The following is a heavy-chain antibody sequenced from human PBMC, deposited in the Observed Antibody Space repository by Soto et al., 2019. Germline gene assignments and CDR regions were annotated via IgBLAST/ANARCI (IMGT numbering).Heavy chain of an antibody. Sequence: GGSLRLSCAASGFTFRNYSMNWVRPAPGKGLEWVSYISTDSSSIYYADSVKGRFTISRDDARNSLFLQMDSLRDDDTAVYYCARSGVLLRYYFDSWGQGTLVTVSS. CDR1: GFTFRNYS. D-gene: IGHD3-22*01. CDR2: ISTDSSSI. CDR3: ARSGVLLRYYFDS. J-gene: IGHJ4*02. V-gene: IGHV3-48*02.